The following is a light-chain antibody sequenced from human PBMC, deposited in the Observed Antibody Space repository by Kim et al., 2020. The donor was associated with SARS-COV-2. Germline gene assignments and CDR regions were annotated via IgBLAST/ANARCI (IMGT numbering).Light chain of an antibody. CDR2: EVN. CDR1: SNDVGRYNH. J-gene: IGLJ3*02. CDR3: SSYTSSSTWV. V-gene: IGLV2-18*02. Sequence: QSALTQPPSVSGSPGQSVTISCTGTSNDVGRYNHVSWYQQPPGTAPKLMIYEVNNRPSGVPDRFSGSKSDNTASLTISGLQAEDEADYYCSSYTSSSTWVFGGGTKLTVL.